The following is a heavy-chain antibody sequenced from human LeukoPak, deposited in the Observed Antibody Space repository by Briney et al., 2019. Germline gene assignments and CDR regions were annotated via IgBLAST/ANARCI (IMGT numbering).Heavy chain of an antibody. D-gene: IGHD3-22*01. J-gene: IGHJ4*02. CDR2: IYYSGST. Sequence: PSETLSLTCTVSGGSISSGGYYWSWIRQHPGKGLEWIGYIYYSGSTYYNPSLKSRVTISLDTSKNQFSLKLSSVTAADTAVYYCARPRRDSSGYYLDYWGQGTLVTVSS. CDR3: ARPRRDSSGYYLDY. V-gene: IGHV4-31*03. CDR1: GGSISSGGYY.